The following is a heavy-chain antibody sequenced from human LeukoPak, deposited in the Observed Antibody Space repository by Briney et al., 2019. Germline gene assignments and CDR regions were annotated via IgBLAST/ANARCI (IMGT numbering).Heavy chain of an antibody. J-gene: IGHJ3*02. V-gene: IGHV5-51*01. CDR1: GYTFTNYW. CDR2: IYPGDSDT. D-gene: IGHD3-10*01. CDR3: ASRTTDYYGSGSYYKDAFDI. Sequence: KGGESLKISCKGSGYTFTNYWFAWVRQMPGKGLEWMGIIYPGDSDTRYSPSFQGQVTISADKSISTAYLQWSSLKASDTAMYYCASRTTDYYGSGSYYKDAFDIWGQGTMVTVSS.